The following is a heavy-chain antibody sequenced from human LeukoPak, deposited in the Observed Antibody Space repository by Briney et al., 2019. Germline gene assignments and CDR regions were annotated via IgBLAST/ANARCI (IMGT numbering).Heavy chain of an antibody. Sequence: ASVKVSCKASGGTFSSYVINWVRQAPGQGLEWMGGIIPIFGTANYAQKFQGRVTITADKSTSTAYMELSSLRSEDTAVYYCARGRANYFDYWGQGTLVTVSS. V-gene: IGHV1-69*06. CDR2: IIPIFGTA. CDR3: ARGRANYFDY. J-gene: IGHJ4*02. CDR1: GGTFSSYV.